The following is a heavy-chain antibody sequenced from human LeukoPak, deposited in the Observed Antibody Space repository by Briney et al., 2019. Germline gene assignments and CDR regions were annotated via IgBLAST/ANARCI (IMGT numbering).Heavy chain of an antibody. CDR1: GFTFDDYG. V-gene: IGHV3-20*04. J-gene: IGHJ4*02. D-gene: IGHD3-10*01. Sequence: GGSLRLSCAASGFTFDDYGMSWVRQAPGKGLEWVSGINWNGASTGYADSVKGRFTISRDNAKNSLYLQVKSLRAEDTAWYYCARDLAAYMVRGVPDYWGQGTLVTVSS. CDR2: INWNGAST. CDR3: ARDLAAYMVRGVPDY.